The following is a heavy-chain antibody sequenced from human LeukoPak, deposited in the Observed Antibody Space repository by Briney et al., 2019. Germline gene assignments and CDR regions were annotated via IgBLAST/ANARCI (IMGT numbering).Heavy chain of an antibody. V-gene: IGHV4-4*07. CDR2: IHMNGSA. Sequence: SETLSLTYTVSGVSINSYYWSWIRQPARKGLAWVGRIHMNGSANNKPSLRSRVATSMDNSKNQLSLKLKSGTAADTAVYYCATDDSSRDESGGYRYWGQGTLVTISS. D-gene: IGHD3-22*01. J-gene: IGHJ4*02. CDR1: GVSINSYY. CDR3: ATDDSSRDESGGYRY.